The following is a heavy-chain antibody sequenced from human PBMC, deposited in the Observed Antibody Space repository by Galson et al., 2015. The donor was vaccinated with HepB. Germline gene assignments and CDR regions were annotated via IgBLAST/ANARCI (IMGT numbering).Heavy chain of an antibody. CDR3: ARTRRGYYDYVWGSLTTLYYYYYGMDV. Sequence: PALVKPTQTLTLTCTFSGFSLSTSGMCVSWIRQPPGKALEWLARIDWDDDKYYSTSLKTRLTISKDTSKNQVVLTMTNMDPVDTATYYCARTRRGYYDYVWGSLTTLYYYYYGMDVWGQGTTVTVSS. D-gene: IGHD3-16*01. CDR2: IDWDDDK. V-gene: IGHV2-70*11. CDR1: GFSLSTSGMC. J-gene: IGHJ6*02.